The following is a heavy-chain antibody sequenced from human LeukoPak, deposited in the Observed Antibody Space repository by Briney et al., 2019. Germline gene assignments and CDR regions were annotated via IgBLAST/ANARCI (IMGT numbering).Heavy chain of an antibody. Sequence: GGSLRLSCAASGFTFSSSAMTWVRQAPGEGLEWVSGISGSGGNTYYADSVKGRFTISRDNSKNTLYLQMNSLRAEDTAVYYCAKDSRDGYNYVNWYFDLWGRGTLVTVSS. CDR3: AKDSRDGYNYVNWYFDL. V-gene: IGHV3-23*01. CDR2: ISGSGGNT. J-gene: IGHJ2*01. CDR1: GFTFSSSA. D-gene: IGHD5-24*01.